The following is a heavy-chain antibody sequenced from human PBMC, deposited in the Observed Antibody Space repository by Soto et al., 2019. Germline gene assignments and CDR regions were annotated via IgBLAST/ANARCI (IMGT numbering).Heavy chain of an antibody. V-gene: IGHV4-34*01. J-gene: IGHJ6*02. CDR2: INHSGST. CDR3: ARGFTGIAVAVRPYYYYGMDV. D-gene: IGHD6-19*01. Sequence: SETLSLTWAVYGGSFSGYYWSWIRQPPGKGLEWIGEINHSGSTNYNPSLKSRVTISVDTSKNQFSLKLSSVTAADTAVYYCARGFTGIAVAVRPYYYYGMDVWGQGTTVTVSS. CDR1: GGSFSGYY.